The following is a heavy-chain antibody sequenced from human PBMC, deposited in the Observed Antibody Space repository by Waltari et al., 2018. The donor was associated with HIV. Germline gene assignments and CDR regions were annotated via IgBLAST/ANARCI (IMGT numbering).Heavy chain of an antibody. CDR1: GFNIDYTY. Sequence: EVQLVQSGGGLIQPGGSLRLYCAVSGFNIDYTYMTWVRQSPGKGLVWVSTLYAAGYTYYADSVKGRFTISRDTSRNILFLQMDRLRVEDTGVYFCAKERRLATIWWESWGQGSPVTVSS. V-gene: IGHV3-53*01. D-gene: IGHD5-12*01. CDR2: LYAAGYT. J-gene: IGHJ5*02. CDR3: AKERRLATIWWES.